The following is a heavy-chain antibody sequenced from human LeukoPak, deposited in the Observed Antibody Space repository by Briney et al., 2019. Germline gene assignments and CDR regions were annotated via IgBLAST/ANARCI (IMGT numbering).Heavy chain of an antibody. CDR2: FYKGGNT. D-gene: IGHD5-24*01. J-gene: IGHJ4*02. Sequence: PGGSLRLSCAASGFTVSSNYMSWVRPASGKGLGWVSVFYKGGNTYYADSVKGRFTISRDNSKNTVSLQMNSLRVEDTAVYYCARGDGYNFFDSWGQGTLVTVSS. CDR1: GFTVSSNY. CDR3: ARGDGYNFFDS. V-gene: IGHV3-53*01.